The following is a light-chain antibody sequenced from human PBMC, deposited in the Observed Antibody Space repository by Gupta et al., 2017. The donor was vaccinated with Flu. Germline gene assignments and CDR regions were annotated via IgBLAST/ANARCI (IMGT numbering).Light chain of an antibody. CDR1: SSDVSGYDF. CDR2: DVN. CDR3: LPDTSSNTFV. J-gene: IGLJ1*01. Sequence: QSALTQPASVSGSPGQAITISCSGISSDVSGYDFVSWYQPDPCKAPKLMISDVNTRPAGVSTRFSGSKSANTASLTISGPTAEDAADYYRLPDTSSNTFVFGTGTKVTVL. V-gene: IGLV2-14*01.